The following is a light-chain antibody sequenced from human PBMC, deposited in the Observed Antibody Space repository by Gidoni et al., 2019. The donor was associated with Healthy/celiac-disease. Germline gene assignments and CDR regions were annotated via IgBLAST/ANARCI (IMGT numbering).Light chain of an antibody. CDR2: AAS. V-gene: IGKV1-39*01. CDR1: QSISSY. Sequence: DIQMTQSPSSLSASVGDRVTITCRASQSISSYLNWYQQKPGKAPKLLIYAASSLQSGVPSRFSGSGSGTDFTLTISSLQPEDFATYYCQQSYSTPLWTFGHXTKVEIK. J-gene: IGKJ1*01. CDR3: QQSYSTPLWT.